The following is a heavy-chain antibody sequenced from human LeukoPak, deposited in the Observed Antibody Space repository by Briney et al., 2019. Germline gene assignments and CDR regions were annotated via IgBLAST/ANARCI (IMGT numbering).Heavy chain of an antibody. D-gene: IGHD3-16*01. CDR1: RFTFSSYG. J-gene: IGHJ3*02. Sequence: GGSLRLSCAASRFTFSSYGMHWVRQAPGKGLEWVAVISYDGNNRYHADSVKGRFTISRYNSKNTLYLQMNSLRAEDTAVYYCAKVKGEVIGAFDIWGQGTMVTVSS. CDR3: AKVKGEVIGAFDI. CDR2: ISYDGNNR. V-gene: IGHV3-30*18.